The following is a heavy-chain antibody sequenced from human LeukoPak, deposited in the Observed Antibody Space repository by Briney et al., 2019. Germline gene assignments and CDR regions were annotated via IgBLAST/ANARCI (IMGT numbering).Heavy chain of an antibody. V-gene: IGHV3-7*01. J-gene: IGHJ4*03. CDR3: ARDRSVTYYDFWSGYLDHYFDY. Sequence: GGSLRLSCAASGFTFSSYWISWVRQAPGKGLEWVANIKQDGSEKYYVDSVKGRFTISRDNAKNSLYLQMNSLRAEDTAVYYCARDRSVTYYDFWSGYLDHYFDYWGQGTMVTVSS. CDR1: GFTFSSYW. D-gene: IGHD3-3*01. CDR2: IKQDGSEK.